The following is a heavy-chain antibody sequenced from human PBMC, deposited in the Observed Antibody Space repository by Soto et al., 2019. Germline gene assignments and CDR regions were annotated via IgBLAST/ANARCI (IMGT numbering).Heavy chain of an antibody. CDR3: ASQRLLVVRGKNYGMDV. V-gene: IGHV4-4*02. CDR2: IYHSGTT. D-gene: IGHD3-10*01. J-gene: IGHJ6*02. Sequence: PSETLFLTCAVSGDSISSNTWWAWVRQPPGKGLEWIGEIYHSGTTNYSPPLQSRLTISLGKSTNQFSLDLRSVTAADTAVYFCASQRLLVVRGKNYGMDVWGQGTTVTVSS. CDR1: GDSISSNTW.